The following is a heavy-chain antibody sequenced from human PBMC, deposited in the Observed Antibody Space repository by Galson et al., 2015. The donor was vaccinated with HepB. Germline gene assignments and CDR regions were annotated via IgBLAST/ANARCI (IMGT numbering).Heavy chain of an antibody. J-gene: IGHJ4*02. Sequence: SLRLSCAASGFTFSSYSMHWVRQAPGKGLEWVAVIWYDGSNKYYADSVRGRFTISRDNSKNTLYLQMNSLRAEDAAVYYCAKATNYDFWSDHYNWGQGTLVSVSS. V-gene: IGHV3-33*03. CDR1: GFTFSSYS. CDR3: AKATNYDFWSDHYN. D-gene: IGHD3-3*01. CDR2: IWYDGSNK.